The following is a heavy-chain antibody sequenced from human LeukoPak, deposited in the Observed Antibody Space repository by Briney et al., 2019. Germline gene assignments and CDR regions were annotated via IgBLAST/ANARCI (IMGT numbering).Heavy chain of an antibody. CDR1: GDSISGYY. Sequence: SETLSLTCTVSGDSISGYYWSWIRQFAGKGLEWIGRINTSGSTNYKPSLKSRVTMSVDTSKNQFSLKLSPVTAADTAVYYCARDRSYGPDHWGQGNLVTVSS. V-gene: IGHV4-4*07. D-gene: IGHD5-18*01. CDR3: ARDRSYGPDH. J-gene: IGHJ4*02. CDR2: INTSGST.